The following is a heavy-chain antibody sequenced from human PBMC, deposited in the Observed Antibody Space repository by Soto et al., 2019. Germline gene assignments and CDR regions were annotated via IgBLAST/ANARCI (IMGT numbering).Heavy chain of an antibody. Sequence: QVQLVESGGGVVQPGRSPRLSCAASGFTFSSYGMHWVRQAPGKGLEWVAVISYDGSNKYYADSVKGRFTISRDNSKNTLYLQMNSLRAEDTAVYYCAKDRAVAGSKGNYFDYWGQGTLVTVSS. J-gene: IGHJ4*02. CDR2: ISYDGSNK. D-gene: IGHD6-19*01. CDR1: GFTFSSYG. V-gene: IGHV3-30*18. CDR3: AKDRAVAGSKGNYFDY.